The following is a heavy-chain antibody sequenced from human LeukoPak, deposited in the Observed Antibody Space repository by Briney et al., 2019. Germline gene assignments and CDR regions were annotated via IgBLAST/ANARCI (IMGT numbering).Heavy chain of an antibody. V-gene: IGHV4-61*01. J-gene: IGHJ4*02. CDR3: ARDREWELQSSRYFDY. CDR2: VYDTGST. D-gene: IGHD1-26*01. Sequence: PSETLSLTCTVSGGSVSSNSYHWSWIRQPPGKGLEWIGYVYDTGSTNYNPSLESRVTISVDTSKNQFSLKLSSVTAADTAVYYCARDREWELQSSRYFDYWGQGTLVTVSS. CDR1: GGSVSSNSYH.